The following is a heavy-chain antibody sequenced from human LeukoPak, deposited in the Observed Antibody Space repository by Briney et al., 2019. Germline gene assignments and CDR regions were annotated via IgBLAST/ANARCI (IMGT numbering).Heavy chain of an antibody. CDR1: GSRFTSYC. J-gene: IGHJ3*01. CDR2: FYPGGVVP. CDR3: GMSGDRVPLQDDVFDV. V-gene: IGHV5-51*01. D-gene: IGHD1-26*01. Sequence: GGPLKISGKVSGSRFTSYCIGGARKLQGKGLKWMGIFYPGGVVPTYSPSLQGQVHISVDKSINTASLQWSSLQASDTAMYYCGMSGDRVPLQDDVFDVWGQGTMVTVST.